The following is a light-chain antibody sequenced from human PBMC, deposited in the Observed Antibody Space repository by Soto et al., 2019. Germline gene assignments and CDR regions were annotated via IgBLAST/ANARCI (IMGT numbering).Light chain of an antibody. Sequence: QSVLTQPPSASGTPGQRVTISCSGSSSNIGSSTVTWYQQLPGAAPTVLIHSNNQRPSGVPDRFSGSKSGTSASLAISGLQSDDEADYYSATWDDSLKGYVFGTGTKVTVL. CDR3: ATWDDSLKGYV. J-gene: IGLJ1*01. CDR1: SSNIGSST. CDR2: SNN. V-gene: IGLV1-44*01.